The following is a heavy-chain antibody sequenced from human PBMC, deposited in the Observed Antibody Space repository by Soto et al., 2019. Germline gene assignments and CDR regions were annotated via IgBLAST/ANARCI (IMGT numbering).Heavy chain of an antibody. CDR2: IIPIFGTA. V-gene: IGHV1-69*01. CDR1: GGTFSSYA. D-gene: IGHD2-15*01. CDR3: ARTRVPSPGYCSGGSCPPPVPFDY. J-gene: IGHJ4*02. Sequence: QVQLVQSGAEVKKPGSSVKVSCKASGGTFSSYAISWVRQAPGQGLEWMGGIIPIFGTANYAQKFQGRVTITADESTSTAYMELSSLRSEDTAVYYCARTRVPSPGYCSGGSCPPPVPFDYWGQGTLVTVSS.